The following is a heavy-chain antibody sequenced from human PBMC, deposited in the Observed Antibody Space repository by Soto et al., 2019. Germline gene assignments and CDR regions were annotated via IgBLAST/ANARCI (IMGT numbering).Heavy chain of an antibody. V-gene: IGHV4-59*08. J-gene: IGHJ6*02. CDR2: ISYSGHT. Sequence: QVRLQESGPGLVKPSETLSLTCTVSGGSITSITNHYCSWIWQPPGKGLEWIGYISYSGHTSYNPSLKSRVILSVDTSKNQVSLNLASVTAADTAVYYCATQGFGTLHGLVDVWGQGTTVTVSS. CDR3: ATQGFGTLHGLVDV. CDR1: GGSITSITNHY. D-gene: IGHD1-7*01.